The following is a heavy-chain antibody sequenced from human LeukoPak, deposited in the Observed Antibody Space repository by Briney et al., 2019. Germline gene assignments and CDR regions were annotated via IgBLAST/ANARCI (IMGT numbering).Heavy chain of an antibody. J-gene: IGHJ4*02. CDR1: GFTFSNVW. CDR3: ACFHALDY. CDR2: IKSKTDGGTT. D-gene: IGHD2/OR15-2a*01. V-gene: IGHV3-15*01. Sequence: PGGSLRLSCAASGFTFSNVWMSWVRQAPGQGLEWVGRIKSKTDGGTTDYSAPVKGRFTISGDDSKDTVYLQMNSLKTEDTAVYYCACFHALDYWGQGTLVTVSS.